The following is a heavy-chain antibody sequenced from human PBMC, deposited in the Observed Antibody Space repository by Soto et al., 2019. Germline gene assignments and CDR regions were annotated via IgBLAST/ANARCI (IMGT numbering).Heavy chain of an antibody. CDR3: ARADPDASVGF. CDR2: ISYGGSS. Sequence: LSLTSTAPGGSMSSHYWTWLRQHPGKGLDWIVYISYGGSSYYNPTLKSRVTISADTSQNQFSLRLTSVIAADTAVYFCARADPDASVGFWGQGTLVTVSS. CDR1: GGSMSSHY. V-gene: IGHV4-59*11. J-gene: IGHJ4*02. D-gene: IGHD3-16*01.